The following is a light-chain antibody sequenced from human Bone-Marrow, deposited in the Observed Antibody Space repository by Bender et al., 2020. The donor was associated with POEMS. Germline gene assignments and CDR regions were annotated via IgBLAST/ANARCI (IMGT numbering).Light chain of an antibody. CDR2: DVS. CDR3: WSYAGSNTWV. V-gene: IGLV2-14*01. Sequence: QSALTQPASVSGSPGQSITISCTGSSSDVGGDHSVSWFQQHPGKAPKLIISDVSNRPSGISSRLSVSKSGNTASLTISGLQPEDAADYYCWSYAGSNTWVFGGGTKLTVL. J-gene: IGLJ3*02. CDR1: SSDVGGDHS.